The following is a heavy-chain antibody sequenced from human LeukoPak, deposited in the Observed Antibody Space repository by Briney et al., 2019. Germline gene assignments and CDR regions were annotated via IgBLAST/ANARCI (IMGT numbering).Heavy chain of an antibody. J-gene: IGHJ4*02. D-gene: IGHD3-22*01. CDR3: AKRGVVIRVILVGFHKEAYYFDS. CDR1: GITLSNYG. Sequence: GGSLRLSCPVSGITLSNYGMSWVRPAPGKGLEWVAGTSGSGGGTNYADSVKGRFTISRDNPKNTLYLQMNSLRAEDTAVYFCAKRGVVIRVILVGFHKEAYYFDSWGQGALVTVSS. CDR2: TSGSGGGT. V-gene: IGHV3-23*01.